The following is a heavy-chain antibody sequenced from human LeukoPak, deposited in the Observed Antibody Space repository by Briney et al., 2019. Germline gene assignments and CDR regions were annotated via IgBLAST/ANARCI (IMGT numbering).Heavy chain of an antibody. CDR1: GLTFSSYAM. Sequence: GSLRLSCAASGLTFSSYAMSWARQPPGKGLEWIGEIYHSGSTKYNPSLKSRVTISVDKSKNQFSLKVNSVTAADTAVYYCARVSCTSTTCYVDYWGQGTLVTVSS. V-gene: IGHV4-4*02. CDR3: ARVSCTSTTCYVDY. CDR2: IYHSGST. D-gene: IGHD2-2*01. J-gene: IGHJ4*02.